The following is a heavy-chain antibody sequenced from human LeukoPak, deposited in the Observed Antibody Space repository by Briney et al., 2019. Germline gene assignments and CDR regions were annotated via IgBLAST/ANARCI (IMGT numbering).Heavy chain of an antibody. V-gene: IGHV1-24*01. D-gene: IGHD3-10*01. CDR2: IRPETGEP. J-gene: IGHJ4*02. CDR3: STDSGRSYFYFDF. CDR1: GFDLSVLS. Sequence: ASVKVSCKISGFDLSVLSIHWMRQAPGKGLEWVGGIRPETGEPIFAQKFRGRVTITEDTFTDTGYLELRGLTSEDTAVYYCSTDSGRSYFYFDFWGQGTLVTVSS.